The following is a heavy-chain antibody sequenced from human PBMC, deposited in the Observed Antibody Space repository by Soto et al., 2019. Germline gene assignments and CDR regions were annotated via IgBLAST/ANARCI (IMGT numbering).Heavy chain of an antibody. CDR2: IYYSGST. CDR1: GGSISTGGYY. D-gene: IGHD4-17*01. V-gene: IGHV4-31*03. Sequence: QVQLQESGPGLVKPSQTLSLTCTVSGGSISTGGYYWTWIRQHPGKGLEWIGYIYYSGSTYYTPSLESRVTRSVDTSKNQFSLKLSSVTAADTAVYYCARGLSVTLLDNWGQGTLVTVSS. J-gene: IGHJ4*02. CDR3: ARGLSVTLLDN.